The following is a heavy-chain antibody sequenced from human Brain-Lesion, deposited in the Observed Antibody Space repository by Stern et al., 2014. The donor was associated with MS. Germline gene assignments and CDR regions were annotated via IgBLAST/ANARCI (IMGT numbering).Heavy chain of an antibody. D-gene: IGHD2-2*01. CDR1: GGSISSGGYY. CDR3: ARGRVVPGFQYYATDV. V-gene: IGHV4-61*02. Sequence: VQLEESGPGLVKPSQTLSLSCTVSGGSISSGGYYWSWIRQPAGKGLEWIGRIFNSGSTSYNPSLKSRVTISKDTSQNQFSPRLNSMPAADTAVYYCARGRVVPGFQYYATDVWGQGTTVIVSS. J-gene: IGHJ6*02. CDR2: IFNSGST.